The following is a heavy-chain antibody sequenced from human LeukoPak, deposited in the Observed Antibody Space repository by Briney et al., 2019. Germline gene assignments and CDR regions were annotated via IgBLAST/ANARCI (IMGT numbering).Heavy chain of an antibody. J-gene: IGHJ5*02. V-gene: IGHV5-51*01. CDR2: IYPGDSDT. Sequence: GESLKISCKGSGYSFTSYWIGWVRQMPGKGLEWMGIIYPGDSDTRYSPSFQGQVTISADKSISTAYLQWSSLKASDTAMYYCARTIAAAGTMDPYNWFDPWGQGTLVTVSS. CDR3: ARTIAAAGTMDPYNWFDP. CDR1: GYSFTSYW. D-gene: IGHD6-13*01.